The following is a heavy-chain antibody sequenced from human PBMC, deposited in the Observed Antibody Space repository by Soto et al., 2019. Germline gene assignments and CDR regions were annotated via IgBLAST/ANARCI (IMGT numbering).Heavy chain of an antibody. CDR2: IIPIFGTA. J-gene: IGHJ4*02. V-gene: IGHV1-69*06. Sequence: QVQLVQSGAEVKKPGSSVKVSCKASGGTFSSYAISWVRQAPGQGLEWTGGIIPIFGTANYAQKFQGRVTITADKSTSTAYMEVSSLRSEDTAVYYCASEASDYGGYFDYWGQGTLVTVSS. CDR3: ASEASDYGGYFDY. CDR1: GGTFSSYA. D-gene: IGHD4-17*01.